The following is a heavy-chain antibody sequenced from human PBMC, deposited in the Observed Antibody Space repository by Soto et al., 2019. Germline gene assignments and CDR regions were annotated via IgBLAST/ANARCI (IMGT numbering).Heavy chain of an antibody. CDR3: ARQGLSGSYSDAFDI. D-gene: IGHD1-26*01. J-gene: IGHJ3*02. Sequence: QLQLQESGPGLVKPSETLSLTCTVSGGSISSSSYYWGWIRQPPGKGLEWIGSIYYSGSTYYNPSLKSRVTISVDTSKNQFSLKLSSVTAADTAVYYCARQGLSGSYSDAFDIWGQGTMVTVSS. CDR1: GGSISSSSYY. CDR2: IYYSGST. V-gene: IGHV4-39*01.